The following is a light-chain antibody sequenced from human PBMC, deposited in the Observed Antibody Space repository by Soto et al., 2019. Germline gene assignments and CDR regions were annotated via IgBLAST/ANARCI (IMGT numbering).Light chain of an antibody. V-gene: IGKV3-15*01. J-gene: IGKJ1*01. Sequence: EIVMTQSPVTLSVSPGGRATLSCRASQSISDTLAWYQQKPGQAPRLLIYGASTRATGIPARFSGSGSGTEFTLTISSLQSEDFAVYYCQQYNNWPPLTFGQGTKVDIK. CDR3: QQYNNWPPLT. CDR1: QSISDT. CDR2: GAS.